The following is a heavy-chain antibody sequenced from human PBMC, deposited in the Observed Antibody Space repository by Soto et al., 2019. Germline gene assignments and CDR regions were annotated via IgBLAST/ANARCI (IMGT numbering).Heavy chain of an antibody. CDR2: ISYDGSNK. D-gene: IGHD6-13*01. CDR3: ARDDYGAAAMSPPTY. V-gene: IGHV3-30-3*01. J-gene: IGHJ4*02. CDR1: GFTFSSYA. Sequence: QVQLVESGGGVVQPGRSLRLSCAASGFTFSSYAMHWVRQAPGKGLEWVAVISYDGSNKYYADSVKGRFTISRDNSKNTLYLQMNSLRAEDTAVYYCARDDYGAAAMSPPTYWGQGTLVTVSS.